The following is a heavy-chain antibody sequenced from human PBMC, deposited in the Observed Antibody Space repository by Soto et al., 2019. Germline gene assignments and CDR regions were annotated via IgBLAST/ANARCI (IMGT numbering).Heavy chain of an antibody. D-gene: IGHD5-18*01. J-gene: IGHJ6*02. V-gene: IGHV3-21*01. CDR1: GFTFRSYN. Sequence: PGGSLRLSCAASGFTFRSYNMNWVRQTPGKALEWVSSISSAGSSKHYADSVKGRFTISRDNARNSLYLEMNSLRAEDTALYYCASPVDTTMADSYGYYYFYGMDVWGQGTTVTVSS. CDR3: ASPVDTTMADSYGYYYFYGMDV. CDR2: ISSAGSSK.